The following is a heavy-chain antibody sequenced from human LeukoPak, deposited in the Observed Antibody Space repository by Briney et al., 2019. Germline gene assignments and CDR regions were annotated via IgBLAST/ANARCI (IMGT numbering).Heavy chain of an antibody. CDR2: ISHEGDS. CDR1: GVSLRGYY. V-gene: IGHV4-34*01. Sequence: PAETLCLTCAVYGVSLRGYYWSWIRQSPEKGLEWIGEISHEGDSIYNPSLKSRLTLSVDMSKNQFSLKLRSVTAADTAVYYCARGRNYVSDYYFDVWGKGNTDIVSS. J-gene: IGHJ6*03. CDR3: ARGRNYVSDYYFDV. D-gene: IGHD1-7*01.